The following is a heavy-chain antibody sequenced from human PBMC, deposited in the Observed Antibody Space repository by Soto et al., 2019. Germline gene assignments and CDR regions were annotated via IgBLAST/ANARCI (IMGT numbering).Heavy chain of an antibody. CDR1: GGSISSSSYY. D-gene: IGHD6-13*01. V-gene: IGHV4-39*01. CDR3: AGSYSSSWYSYYYYGMDV. CDR2: IYYSGST. Sequence: SETLSLTCTVSGGSISSSSYYWGWIRQPPGKGLEWIGSIYYSGSTYYNPSLKSRVTISVDTSKNQFSMKLRSVTAADTAVYYCAGSYSSSWYSYYYYGMDVWGQGTTVTVSS. J-gene: IGHJ6*02.